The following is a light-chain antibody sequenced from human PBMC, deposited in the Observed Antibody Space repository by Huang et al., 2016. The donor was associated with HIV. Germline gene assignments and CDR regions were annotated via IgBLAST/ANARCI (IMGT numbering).Light chain of an antibody. CDR1: QTVSSSN. J-gene: IGKJ1*01. CDR3: QQYGTSPRT. CDR2: NAF. V-gene: IGKV3-20*01. Sequence: EIVLTQSPGILSLSPGERATLSCRASQTVSSSNLAWFQQKAGQAPRLLIYNAFRRATGIPERFSGSGSGTDFTLTISRLEPEDFAVYYCQQYGTSPRTFGQGTKLDIK.